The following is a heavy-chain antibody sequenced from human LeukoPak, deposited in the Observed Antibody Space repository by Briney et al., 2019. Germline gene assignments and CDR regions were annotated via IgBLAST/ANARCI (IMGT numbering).Heavy chain of an antibody. CDR1: GGSFSGYY. V-gene: IGHV4-34*01. J-gene: IGHJ2*01. Sequence: SETLSLTCAVYGGSFSGYYWSWIRQPPGKGLEWIGEINHSGSTNYNPSLKSRVTISVDTSKNQFSLKLSSVTAADTAVYYCARDAVNNDFWSGYQDKNWYFDLWGRGTLVTVSS. CDR2: INHSGST. D-gene: IGHD3-3*01. CDR3: ARDAVNNDFWSGYQDKNWYFDL.